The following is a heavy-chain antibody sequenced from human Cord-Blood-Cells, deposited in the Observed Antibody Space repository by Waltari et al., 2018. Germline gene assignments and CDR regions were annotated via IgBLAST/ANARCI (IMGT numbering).Heavy chain of an antibody. V-gene: IGHV4-38-2*02. CDR1: GYSISSGYY. CDR3: ARDYYGSGSDAFDI. D-gene: IGHD3-10*01. CDR2: IYHSGST. Sequence: VQLQESGPGLVKPSETLSLPCTVPGYSISSGYYWGWIRQPPGKGLEWIGSIYHSGSTYYNPSLKSRVTISVDTSKNQFSLKLSSVTAADTAVYYCARDYYGSGSDAFDIWGQGTMVTVSS. J-gene: IGHJ3*02.